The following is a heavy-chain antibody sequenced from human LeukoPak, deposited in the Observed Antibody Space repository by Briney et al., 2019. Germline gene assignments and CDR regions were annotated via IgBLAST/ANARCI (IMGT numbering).Heavy chain of an antibody. V-gene: IGHV4-34*01. CDR1: GGSFSNYY. CDR2: ITHHGRT. CDR3: ATIYGDFSDFDY. J-gene: IGHJ4*02. D-gene: IGHD4-17*01. Sequence: PSETLSLTCAIYGGSFSNYYYNWVRQPPGKGLEWIGEITHHGRTNYNPSLKSRVTISVDTSKNQFSLKLSSVAAADTAVYYCATIYGDFSDFDYWVQGTLVTVSS.